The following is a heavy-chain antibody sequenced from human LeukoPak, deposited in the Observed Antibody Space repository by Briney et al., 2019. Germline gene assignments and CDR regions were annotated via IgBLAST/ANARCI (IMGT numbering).Heavy chain of an antibody. J-gene: IGHJ5*02. CDR2: IIPILGIA. D-gene: IGHD4-11*01. V-gene: IGHV1-69*04. Sequence: SVKVSCKASGGTFSSYTISWVRQAPGQGLEWMGRIIPILGIANYAQKFQGRVTITADKSTSTAYMELSSLRSEDTVVYYCARDLGNYVVRWFDPWGQGTLVTVSS. CDR1: GGTFSSYT. CDR3: ARDLGNYVVRWFDP.